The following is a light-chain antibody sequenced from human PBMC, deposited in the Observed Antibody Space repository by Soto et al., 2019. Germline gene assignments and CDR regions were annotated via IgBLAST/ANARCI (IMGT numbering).Light chain of an antibody. J-gene: IGLJ3*02. CDR2: RSN. V-gene: IGLV1-47*01. Sequence: QSVLTQPPSASGTPGQRVTISCSGSSSNIGNHYVYWYQQLPGTAPKLLIYRSNQRPSGVPDRFSGSKSGTSASLAISGLRSEDEADYYCAAWDDSLTGLFGGGTQLTVL. CDR1: SSNIGNHY. CDR3: AAWDDSLTGL.